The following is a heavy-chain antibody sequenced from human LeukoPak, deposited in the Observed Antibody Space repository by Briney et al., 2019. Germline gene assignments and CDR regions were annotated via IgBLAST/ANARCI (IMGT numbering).Heavy chain of an antibody. CDR2: ISGSGGST. Sequence: GGSLRLSCAASGFTFSSYAMSWVRQAPGKGLEWVSAISGSGGSTYYADSVKGRFTISRDNSKNTLYLQMNSLRAEDTAVYYCATREAARTFENWGQGTLVTVSS. CDR3: ATREAARTFEN. J-gene: IGHJ4*02. V-gene: IGHV3-23*01. D-gene: IGHD6-6*01. CDR1: GFTFSSYA.